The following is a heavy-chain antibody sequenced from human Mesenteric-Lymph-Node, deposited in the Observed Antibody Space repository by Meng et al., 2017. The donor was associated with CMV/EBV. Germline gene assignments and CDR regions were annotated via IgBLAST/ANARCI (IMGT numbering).Heavy chain of an antibody. V-gene: IGHV1-18*01. CDR2: ISAYNGNA. CDR3: ARVDALAARWEAFDI. CDR1: GYTFTSYG. D-gene: IGHD6-6*01. J-gene: IGHJ3*02. Sequence: ASVKVSCKASGYTFTSYGISWVRQAPGQGLEWMGWISAYNGNADYAQKFQGRVTITADKSTSTAYMELSSLRSEDTAVYYCARVDALAARWEAFDIWGQGTMVTVSS.